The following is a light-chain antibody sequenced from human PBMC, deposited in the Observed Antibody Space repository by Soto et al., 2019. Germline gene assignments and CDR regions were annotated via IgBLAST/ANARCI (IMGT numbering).Light chain of an antibody. CDR3: CSYAGSSTFV. CDR2: EGS. V-gene: IGLV2-23*03. CDR1: SSDVGSYNL. J-gene: IGLJ3*02. Sequence: QSVLTQPASVSGSPGQSITISCTGTSSDVGSYNLVSWYQQHPGKAPKLMICEGSKRPSGVSNRFSGSKSGNTASLTISGLQAEDEADYYCCSYAGSSTFVFGGGTQLTVL.